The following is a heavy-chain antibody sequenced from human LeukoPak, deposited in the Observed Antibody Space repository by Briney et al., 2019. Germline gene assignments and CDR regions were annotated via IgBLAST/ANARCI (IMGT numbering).Heavy chain of an antibody. J-gene: IGHJ3*02. Sequence: GGSLRLSCAASGFTVSSNYMSWVRQAPGKGLEWVSVIYSGGSTYYADSVKGRFTISRDNSKNKLYLQMNSLRAEDTAVYYCARGVVVVAATGDAFDIWGQGTMVTASS. CDR1: GFTVSSNY. CDR3: ARGVVVVAATGDAFDI. D-gene: IGHD2-15*01. V-gene: IGHV3-66*01. CDR2: IYSGGST.